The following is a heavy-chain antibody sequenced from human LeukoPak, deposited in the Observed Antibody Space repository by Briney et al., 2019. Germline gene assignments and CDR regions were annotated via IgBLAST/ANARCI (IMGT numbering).Heavy chain of an antibody. CDR3: ARDGYCGGDCYPDY. J-gene: IGHJ4*02. CDR1: GFTVSSNY. Sequence: GGSLRLSCAASGFTVSSNYMSWVRQAPGKGLVWVSRLNADGSTTYYADSVKGRFTISRDNAKNTLYLQVNSLRAEDSAVYFCARDGYCGGDCYPDYWGQGTLVTVSS. V-gene: IGHV3-74*01. D-gene: IGHD2-21*02. CDR2: LNADGSTT.